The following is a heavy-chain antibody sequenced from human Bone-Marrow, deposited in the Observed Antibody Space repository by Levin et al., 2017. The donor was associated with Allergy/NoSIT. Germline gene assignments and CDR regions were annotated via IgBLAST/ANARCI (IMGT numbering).Heavy chain of an antibody. V-gene: IGHV3-23*01. D-gene: IGHD3-22*01. J-gene: IGHJ4*02. CDR1: GFTFSSYA. CDR3: AKGSFGGYDSSGYFIPTPFDY. CDR2: ISGSGGST. Sequence: LSLTCAASGFTFSSYAMSWVRQAPGKGLEWVSDISGSGGSTYYADSVKGRFTISRDNSKNALYLQMNSLRAEDTAVYYCAKGSFGGYDSSGYFIPTPFDYWGQGTLVTVSS.